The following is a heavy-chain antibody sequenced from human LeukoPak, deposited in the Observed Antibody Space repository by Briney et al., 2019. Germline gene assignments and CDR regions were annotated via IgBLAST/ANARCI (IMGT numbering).Heavy chain of an antibody. V-gene: IGHV4-59*12. CDR2: IYYSGST. CDR3: AREVGGDFDALDY. D-gene: IGHD4-17*01. J-gene: IGHJ4*02. Sequence: SETLSLTCTVSGGSIGSYYWSWIRQPPGKGLEWIGYIYYSGSTNYNPSLKSRVTISVDTSKNQFSLKLSSVTAADTAVYYCAREVGGDFDALDYWGQGTLVTVSS. CDR1: GGSIGSYY.